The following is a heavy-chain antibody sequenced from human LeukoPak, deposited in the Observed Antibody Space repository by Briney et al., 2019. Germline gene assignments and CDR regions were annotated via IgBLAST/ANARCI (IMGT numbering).Heavy chain of an antibody. Sequence: PSETLSLTCTVSGGSISPYYWSWIRQPAGKGLEWIGRIYTSGATNYNPSLSSRVTMSLDTSKNHFSQEQRSVTAADTAVYYCARNREYSSGWYYFDDWGQGTLVTVSS. V-gene: IGHV4-4*07. J-gene: IGHJ4*02. D-gene: IGHD6-19*01. CDR2: IYTSGAT. CDR3: ARNREYSSGWYYFDD. CDR1: GGSISPYY.